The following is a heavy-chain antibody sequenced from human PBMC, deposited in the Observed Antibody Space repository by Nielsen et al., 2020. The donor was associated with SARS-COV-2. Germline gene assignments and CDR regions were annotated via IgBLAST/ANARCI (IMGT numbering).Heavy chain of an antibody. D-gene: IGHD6-6*01. CDR1: GGSFSGYY. Sequence: SETLSLTCAVYGGSFSGYYWSWIRQPPGKGLEWIGEINHSGSTNYNPSLKSRVTISVDTSKNQFSLKLSSVTAADTAVYYCASRSWYSSSSGKVNWGQGTLVTVSS. CDR3: ASRSWYSSSSGKVN. J-gene: IGHJ4*02. V-gene: IGHV4-34*01. CDR2: INHSGST.